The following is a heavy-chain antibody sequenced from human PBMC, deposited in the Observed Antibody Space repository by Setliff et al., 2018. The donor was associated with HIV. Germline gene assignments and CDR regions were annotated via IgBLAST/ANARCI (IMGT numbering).Heavy chain of an antibody. CDR2: VSYDAKRK. CDR1: GFTFRHYA. D-gene: IGHD3-22*01. CDR3: ARELTYYYDSSGPHDALDI. J-gene: IGHJ3*02. Sequence: LRLSCEASGFTFRHYAMHWVRQAPGKGLEWVAVVSYDAKRKYYADSVKGRFTISRDNPRNTVYLQMTGLRLDDTAVYYCARELTYYYDSSGPHDALDIWGQGTMVTVSS. V-gene: IGHV3-30*03.